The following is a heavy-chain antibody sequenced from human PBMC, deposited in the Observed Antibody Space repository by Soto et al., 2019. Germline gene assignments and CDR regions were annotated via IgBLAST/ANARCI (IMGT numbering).Heavy chain of an antibody. Sequence: PSETLALTCAVDGGSFSGYYWGWIRQPPGKGLEWIGEINHSGSTNYNPSLKSRVTISVDTSKNQFSLKLSSVTAADTAVYYCASEPNAVAADYYYYYYMDVWGKGTTVTVSS. D-gene: IGHD6-19*01. J-gene: IGHJ6*03. CDR1: GGSFSGYY. CDR3: ASEPNAVAADYYYYYYMDV. CDR2: INHSGST. V-gene: IGHV4-34*01.